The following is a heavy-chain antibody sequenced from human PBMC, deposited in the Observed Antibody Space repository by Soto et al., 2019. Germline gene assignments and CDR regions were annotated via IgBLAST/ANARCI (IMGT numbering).Heavy chain of an antibody. D-gene: IGHD1-26*01. CDR2: ISGSGGST. CDR1: EFTFRSYA. Sequence: GGSLRLSCAASEFTFRSYAMSWVRQAPGKGLEWVSAISGSGGSTYYADSVKGRFTISRDNSKNTLYLQMNSLRAEDTAVYYCAKGVSGSYSALDYWGQGTLVTVSS. J-gene: IGHJ4*02. CDR3: AKGVSGSYSALDY. V-gene: IGHV3-23*01.